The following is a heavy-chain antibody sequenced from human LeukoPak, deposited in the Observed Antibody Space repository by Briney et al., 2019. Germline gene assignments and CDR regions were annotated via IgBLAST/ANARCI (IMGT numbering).Heavy chain of an antibody. D-gene: IGHD3-16*01. Sequence: GRSLRLSCAASGFTFSTYGMHWVRPAPGKGLEGVAVLSHDGTNNADSVKGRFTISRDNSKNTLYLQMNSLRAEDTAVYYCASGFLRNWYYLGDYWGQGTLVTVSS. CDR3: ASGFLRNWYYLGDY. J-gene: IGHJ4*02. CDR2: LSHDGTN. V-gene: IGHV3-30*03. CDR1: GFTFSTYG.